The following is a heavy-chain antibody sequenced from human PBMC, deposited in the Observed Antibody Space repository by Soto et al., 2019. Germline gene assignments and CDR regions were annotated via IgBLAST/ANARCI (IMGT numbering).Heavy chain of an antibody. Sequence: LRLSCSASGFTFSSYAMSWVRQAPGKGLEWVSAISGSGGSTYYADSVKGRFTISRDNSKNTLYLQMNSLRAEDTAVYYCAKGDHSSPGRFDPWCQGTLVTVSS. CDR3: AKGDHSSPGRFDP. CDR1: GFTFSSYA. V-gene: IGHV3-23*01. J-gene: IGHJ5*02. CDR2: ISGSGGST. D-gene: IGHD6-13*01.